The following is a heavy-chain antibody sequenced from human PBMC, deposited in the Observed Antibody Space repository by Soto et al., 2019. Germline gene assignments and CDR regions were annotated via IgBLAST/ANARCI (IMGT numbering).Heavy chain of an antibody. CDR1: GFTFSSYA. V-gene: IGHV3-23*01. CDR3: AKVVNEYGEYDDYFDY. Sequence: GGSLRLSCAASGFTFSSYAMSWVRQAPGKGLEWVSAISGSGGSTYYADSVKGRFTISRDNSKNTLYLQMNSLRAEDTAVYYCAKVVNEYGEYDDYFDYWGQGTLVTVSS. J-gene: IGHJ4*02. D-gene: IGHD4-17*01. CDR2: ISGSGGST.